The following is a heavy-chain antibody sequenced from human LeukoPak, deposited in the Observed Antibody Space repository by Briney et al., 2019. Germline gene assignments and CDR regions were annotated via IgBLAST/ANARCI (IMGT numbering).Heavy chain of an antibody. CDR2: LYPGVST. D-gene: IGHD3-22*01. CDR1: GGPIYSYY. Sequence: PSETLSLTCTVSGGPIYSYYWSWIRQTAGKGLEWIGRLYPGVSTNYNPSPKSRVTMSVDTYKNQFALKLSAVTAADTAVYYCARLKFYDSTGYSPGHYMDVWGKGTTVTASS. V-gene: IGHV4-4*07. CDR3: ARLKFYDSTGYSPGHYMDV. J-gene: IGHJ6*03.